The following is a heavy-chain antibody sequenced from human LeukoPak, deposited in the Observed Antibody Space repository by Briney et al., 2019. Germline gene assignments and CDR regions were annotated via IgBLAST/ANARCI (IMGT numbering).Heavy chain of an antibody. CDR2: IYYSGST. Sequence: PSETLSLTCTVSGGSISSYYWSWIRQPPGKGLEWIGYIYYSGSTNYNPSPKSRVTISVDTSKNQFSLKLSSVTAADTAVYYCARDSSSYYYFDYWGQGTLVTVSS. D-gene: IGHD6-13*01. CDR1: GGSISSYY. J-gene: IGHJ4*02. V-gene: IGHV4-59*01. CDR3: ARDSSSYYYFDY.